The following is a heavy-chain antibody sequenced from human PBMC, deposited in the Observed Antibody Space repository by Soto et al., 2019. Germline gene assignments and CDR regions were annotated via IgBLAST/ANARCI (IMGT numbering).Heavy chain of an antibody. D-gene: IGHD1-1*01. Sequence: QVQLQESGPGLVKPSQTLSLTCTVSGGSISSGDYYWSWIRQHPGKGLEWIGYIYYSGSTYYNPSLKSRVXXXVXASKNQFSLKLSSVTAADTAVYYCARWPQLEPRFDYWGQGTLVTVSS. V-gene: IGHV4-31*03. CDR3: ARWPQLEPRFDY. J-gene: IGHJ4*02. CDR2: IYYSGST. CDR1: GGSISSGDYY.